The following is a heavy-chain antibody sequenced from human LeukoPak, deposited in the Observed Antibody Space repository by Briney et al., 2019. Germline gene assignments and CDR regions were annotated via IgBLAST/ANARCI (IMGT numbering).Heavy chain of an antibody. CDR1: GYTFTGYY. V-gene: IGHV1-2*02. CDR2: INPNSGGT. J-gene: IGHJ4*02. CDR3: AREDYYYDSSGHWSY. D-gene: IGHD3-22*01. Sequence: GASVKVSCKASGYTFTGYYMHWVRQAPGQGLEWMGWINPNSGGTNYAQKFQGRVTMTRDTSISTAYMELSRLRSDDTAVYYCAREDYYYDSSGHWSYWGQGTLVTVSS.